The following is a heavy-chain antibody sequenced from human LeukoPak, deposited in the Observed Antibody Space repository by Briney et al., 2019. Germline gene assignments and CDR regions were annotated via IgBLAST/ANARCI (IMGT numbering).Heavy chain of an antibody. V-gene: IGHV1-18*01. CDR3: ARDYPQYRNRGYSGYGTFDY. CDR2: FSAYKGNT. Sequence: ASVTVSCKASGYTFTKFGVSWLRQAPGQGLEWLGWFSAYKGNTNYAKNFQGRVTLTTDTSTSTAYFEFTSLRSDDTAVYFCARDYPQYRNRGYSGYGTFDYWGQGALVTVSS. J-gene: IGHJ4*02. CDR1: GYTFTKFG. D-gene: IGHD5-12*01.